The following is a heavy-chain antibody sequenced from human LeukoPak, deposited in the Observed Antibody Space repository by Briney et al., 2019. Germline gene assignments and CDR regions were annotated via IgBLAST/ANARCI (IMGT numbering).Heavy chain of an antibody. J-gene: IGHJ6*02. Sequence: GGSLRLSCAASGFSFRTYAMSWVRQAPGKGLEWVSGITTSGGLTYYADSVKGRFTISRDNSKSTLYMQMNSLRAEDTAVYYCARDDPVYCSSTSCYGMDVWGQGTTVTVSS. CDR3: ARDDPVYCSSTSCYGMDV. D-gene: IGHD2-2*01. CDR1: GFSFRTYA. CDR2: ITTSGGLT. V-gene: IGHV3-23*01.